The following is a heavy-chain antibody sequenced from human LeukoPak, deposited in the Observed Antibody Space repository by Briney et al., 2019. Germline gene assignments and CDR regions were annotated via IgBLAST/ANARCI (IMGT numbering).Heavy chain of an antibody. J-gene: IGHJ3*02. V-gene: IGHV1-18*01. D-gene: IGHD6-19*01. CDR1: GYTFTSYG. CDR3: ARQWLDYDAFDI. CDR2: ISAYNGNT. Sequence: ASVKVSCKASGYTFTSYGISWVRQAPGQGLEWMGWISAYNGNTNCAQKFQGRVTMTTDTSTSTAYMELRSLRSDDTAVYYCARQWLDYDAFDIWGQGTMVTVSS.